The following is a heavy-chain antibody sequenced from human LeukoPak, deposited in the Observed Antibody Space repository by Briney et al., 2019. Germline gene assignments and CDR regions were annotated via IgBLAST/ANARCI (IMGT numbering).Heavy chain of an antibody. Sequence: GGSLRLSCAASGFTFSAFAMHWVRQAPGKGLEWGAGILYDGSNKYYADSVKGRLTISRDNSNNTLSLQVNSLRSEDTAVYFCAKGDYGGNSHTFDFWGQGTMVTVSS. CDR2: ILYDGSNK. CDR3: AKGDYGGNSHTFDF. CDR1: GFTFSAFA. V-gene: IGHV3-30*18. D-gene: IGHD4-23*01. J-gene: IGHJ3*01.